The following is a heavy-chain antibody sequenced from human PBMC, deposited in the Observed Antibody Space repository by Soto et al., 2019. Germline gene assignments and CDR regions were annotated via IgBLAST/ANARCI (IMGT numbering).Heavy chain of an antibody. V-gene: IGHV4-34*01. CDR2: INHIGST. D-gene: IGHD3-10*01. CDR1: GGSFSGYY. Sequence: SETLSLTCAVYGGSFSGYYWSWIRQPPGKGLEWNGEINHIGSTNYNPSLKSLVTISVDTSKNQFSLKLSSVTAADTAVYYCARVRSIRGVIGHIWGQGTMVTVSS. CDR3: ARVRSIRGVIGHI. J-gene: IGHJ3*02.